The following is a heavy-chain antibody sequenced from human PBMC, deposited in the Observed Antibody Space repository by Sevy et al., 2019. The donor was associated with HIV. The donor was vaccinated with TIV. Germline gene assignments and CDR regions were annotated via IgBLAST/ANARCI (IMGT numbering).Heavy chain of an antibody. CDR3: ATDPIIVLMVTDGMDV. V-gene: IGHV3-15*01. CDR2: IKSKVDGGTT. CDR1: GLTFTYAW. D-gene: IGHD2-8*01. J-gene: IGHJ6*02. Sequence: GGSLRLSCAVSGLTFTYAWMSWVRQAPGKGLEWVGRIKSKVDGGTTDYGAPVKGRFTIPRDDSKNTLYLQMNSLKTEDTAVYYCATDPIIVLMVTDGMDVWGQGTTVTVSS.